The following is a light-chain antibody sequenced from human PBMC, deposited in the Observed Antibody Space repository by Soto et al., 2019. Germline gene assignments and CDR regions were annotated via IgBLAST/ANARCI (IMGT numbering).Light chain of an antibody. CDR3: QQYNNWIWT. CDR2: GAS. Sequence: EIVMTQSPATLSVSPGERATLSCRASQNISSNLAWYQQKPGQAPRALIDGASTRATGIPARFSGSGSGTEFTLTLSSLQSEDFAVYYCQQYNNWIWTFGQGTKVEIK. V-gene: IGKV3-15*01. CDR1: QNISSN. J-gene: IGKJ1*01.